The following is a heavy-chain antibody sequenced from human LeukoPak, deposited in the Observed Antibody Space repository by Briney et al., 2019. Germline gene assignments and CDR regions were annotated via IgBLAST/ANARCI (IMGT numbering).Heavy chain of an antibody. CDR2: IYYSGST. CDR3: ARDYYDSSGYYGWFDP. V-gene: IGHV4-59*01. Sequence: PSQTLSLTCTVSGGSISSYYWSWIRQPPGKGLEWIGYIYYSGSTNYNPSLKSRVTISVDTSKNQFSLKLSSVTAADTAVYYCARDYYDSSGYYGWFDPWGQGTLVTVSS. D-gene: IGHD3-22*01. J-gene: IGHJ5*02. CDR1: GGSISSYY.